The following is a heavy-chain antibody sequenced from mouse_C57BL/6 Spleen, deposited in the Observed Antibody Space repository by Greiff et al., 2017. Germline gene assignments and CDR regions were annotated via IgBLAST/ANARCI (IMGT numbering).Heavy chain of an antibody. Sequence: EVQLQQSGPELVKPGASVKIPCKASGYTFTDYNMDWVKQSHGKSLEWIGDINPNNGGTIYNQKFKGKATLTVDKSSSTAYMELRSLTSEDTAVYYCARTGMDYAMDYWGQGTSVTVSS. D-gene: IGHD4-1*01. CDR1: GYTFTDYN. CDR3: ARTGMDYAMDY. J-gene: IGHJ4*01. CDR2: INPNNGGT. V-gene: IGHV1-18*01.